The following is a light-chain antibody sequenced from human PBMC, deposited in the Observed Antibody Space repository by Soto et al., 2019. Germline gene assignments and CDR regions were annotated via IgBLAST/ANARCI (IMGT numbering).Light chain of an antibody. CDR1: LRVDGNY. CDR3: QQYNNWPRGT. V-gene: IGKV3-15*01. Sequence: EIVLTQSPGTLSLSPGQRATLSCRASLRVDGNYLAWYQQKPGQAPRLLIYGASTRATGIPARFSGSGSGTEFTLTISSLQSEDFAVYYCQQYNNWPRGTFGQGTRLAIK. J-gene: IGKJ5*01. CDR2: GAS.